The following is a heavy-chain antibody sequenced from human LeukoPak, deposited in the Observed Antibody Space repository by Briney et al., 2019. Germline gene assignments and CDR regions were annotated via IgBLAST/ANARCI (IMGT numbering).Heavy chain of an antibody. D-gene: IGHD4-17*01. CDR3: ARDRYGDFEDY. V-gene: IGHV4-30-4*08. CDR2: ISYSGTP. CDR1: GGSINTANYY. Sequence: SETLSLTCNVSGGSINTANYYWTWIRQPPGKGLEWIGYISYSGTPYYNPPLNSRVTISLDTSKNQFSLILNSVTAADTAMYYCARDRYGDFEDYWGQGTLVTVSS. J-gene: IGHJ4*02.